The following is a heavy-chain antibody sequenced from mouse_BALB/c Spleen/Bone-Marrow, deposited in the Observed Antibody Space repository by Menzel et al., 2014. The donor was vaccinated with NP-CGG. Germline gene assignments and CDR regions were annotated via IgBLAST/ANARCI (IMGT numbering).Heavy chain of an antibody. D-gene: IGHD1-1*01. CDR1: GFSLXDYG. CDR2: IWGDGRT. Sequence: QVQLQQSGPGLVSPSQSLSITCTVSGFSLXDYGVNWVRQPPGKGLEWLGMIWGDGRTDYNSALKSRLSISKDNSKSQVFLKMNSLQTEDTARYYCARNYYDSSFYFDYWGQGTTLTVSS. CDR3: ARNYYDSSFYFDY. J-gene: IGHJ2*01. V-gene: IGHV2-6-7*01.